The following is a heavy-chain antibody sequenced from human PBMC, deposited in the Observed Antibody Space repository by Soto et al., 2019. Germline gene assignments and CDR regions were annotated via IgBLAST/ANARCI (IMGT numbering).Heavy chain of an antibody. D-gene: IGHD2-21*02. J-gene: IGHJ2*01. CDR2: IIPIFGTA. Sequence: QVQLVQSGAEVKKPGSSVKVSCKASGGTFSSYAISWVRQAPGQGLEWMGGIIPIFGTANYAKKFQGRVTITADESTSTAYMELSSLRSEDTAVYYCARWGCGGDCYGNWYFDLWGRGTLVTVSS. CDR1: GGTFSSYA. CDR3: ARWGCGGDCYGNWYFDL. V-gene: IGHV1-69*01.